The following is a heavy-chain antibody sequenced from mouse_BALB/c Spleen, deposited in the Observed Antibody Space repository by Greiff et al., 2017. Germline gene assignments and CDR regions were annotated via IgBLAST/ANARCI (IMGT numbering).Heavy chain of an antibody. CDR1: GYTFTDYE. CDR2: IDPETGGT. V-gene: IGHV1-15*01. D-gene: IGHD1-1*01. Sequence: QVQLQQSGAELVRPGASVTLSCKASGYTFTDYEMHWVKQTPVHGLEWIGAIDPETGGTAYNQKFKGTATLTADKSSSTAYMDLRSLTSEDSAVYYCTRSYYDGEASDYWGQGTSVTVSS. J-gene: IGHJ4*01. CDR3: TRSYYDGEASDY.